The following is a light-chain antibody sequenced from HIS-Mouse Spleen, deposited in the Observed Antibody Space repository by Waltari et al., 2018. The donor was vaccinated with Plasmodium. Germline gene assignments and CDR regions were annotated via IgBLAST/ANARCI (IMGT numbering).Light chain of an antibody. V-gene: IGLV3-1*01. J-gene: IGLJ2*01. CDR1: KLGDKY. CDR2: QDS. Sequence: SYELTQPPSVSVSPGQTASITCSGDKLGDKYACWYQQKPGQSPVLVIYQDSKRPAGIPGRFSGSTSGKTATLTISGTQAMDEADYYCQAWDSSTVGFGGGTKLAVL. CDR3: QAWDSSTVG.